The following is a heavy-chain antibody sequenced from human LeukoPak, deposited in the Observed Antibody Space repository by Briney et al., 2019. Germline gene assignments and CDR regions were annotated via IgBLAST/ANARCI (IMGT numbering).Heavy chain of an antibody. J-gene: IGHJ4*02. CDR2: IIPILGIA. CDR1: GGTFSSYA. CDR3: ARDNVGKDDYGDFMYYFDY. Sequence: SMKVSCKASGGTFSSYAITWVRQAPGQGLEWMGRIIPILGIANYAQKFQGRVTIIADKSTSTAYMELSSLRSDDTAVYYCARDNVGKDDYGDFMYYFDYWGQGTLVTVSS. D-gene: IGHD4-17*01. V-gene: IGHV1-69*04.